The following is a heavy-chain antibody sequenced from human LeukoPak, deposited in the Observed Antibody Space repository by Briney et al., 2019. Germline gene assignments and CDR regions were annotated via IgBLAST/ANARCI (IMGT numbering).Heavy chain of an antibody. D-gene: IGHD3-16*01. CDR2: INPNSGDT. V-gene: IGHV1-2*02. Sequence: GASVKVSCKASGYTFTGYYIHWVRQTPGQGLEWMGWINPNSGDTNYARKFQGRVTMTRDTSISTAYMELSRLRSDDTALYYCARDGYLGTYAYDYWGQGTLVTVSS. J-gene: IGHJ4*02. CDR1: GYTFTGYY. CDR3: ARDGYLGTYAYDY.